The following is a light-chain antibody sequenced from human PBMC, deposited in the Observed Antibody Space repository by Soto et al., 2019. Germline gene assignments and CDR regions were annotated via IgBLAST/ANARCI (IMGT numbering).Light chain of an antibody. V-gene: IGLV1-40*01. J-gene: IGLJ3*02. CDR1: SSNIGADYD. CDR2: DDN. CDR3: SSYAGSSWV. Sequence: QSVLTQPPSVSGAPGQRVTISCTGSSSNIGADYDVHWYQQLPGTAPKLLIYDDNYRPSGVPDRFSGSKSGTSASLAITGLQAEDEADYYRSSYAGSSWVFGGGTKLTVL.